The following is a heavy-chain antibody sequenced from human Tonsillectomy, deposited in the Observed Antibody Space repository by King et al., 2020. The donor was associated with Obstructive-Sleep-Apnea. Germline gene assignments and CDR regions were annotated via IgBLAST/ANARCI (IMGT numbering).Heavy chain of an antibody. Sequence: VQLVESGAEVKKPGASVKVSCKASGYTFTSYGISWGRQAPGQGLEWMGWISAYNGNTNYAQKLQGRVTMTTDTSTSKAYMELRSLRSDDTAVYYCAGGADIVLMVYAIQGDYYGMDVWGQGTTVTVSS. J-gene: IGHJ6*02. CDR2: ISAYNGNT. V-gene: IGHV1-18*04. CDR1: GYTFTSYG. D-gene: IGHD2-8*01. CDR3: AGGADIVLMVYAIQGDYYGMDV.